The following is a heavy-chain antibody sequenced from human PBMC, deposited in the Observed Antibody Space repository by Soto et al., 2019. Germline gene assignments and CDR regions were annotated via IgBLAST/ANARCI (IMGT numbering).Heavy chain of an antibody. CDR2: IYYSGST. Sequence: SSETLSLTCTVSGGSISSYYWSWIRQPPGKGLEWIGYIYYSGSTNYNPSLKSRVTISVDTSKNQFSLKLSSVTAADTAVYYCARSRGDYARNWFDPWGQGTLVTVSS. D-gene: IGHD4-17*01. CDR1: GGSISSYY. V-gene: IGHV4-59*01. J-gene: IGHJ5*02. CDR3: ARSRGDYARNWFDP.